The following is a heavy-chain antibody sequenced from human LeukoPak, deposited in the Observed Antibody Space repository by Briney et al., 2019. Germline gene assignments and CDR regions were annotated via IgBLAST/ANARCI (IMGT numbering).Heavy chain of an antibody. J-gene: IGHJ4*02. D-gene: IGHD3-10*01. CDR1: GYTFTSYD. V-gene: IGHV1-8*01. CDR2: MNPNSGNT. CDR3: ARVGLRPLSRRVRGDITTNYCFDY. Sequence: ASVKVSCKASGYTFTSYDINWVRQSTGQGLEWMGWMNPNSGNTGYAQKFQGRVTMTRNTSISTAYMELSSLRSEDTAVYYCARVGLRPLSRRVRGDITTNYCFDYWSQGTLVTVSS.